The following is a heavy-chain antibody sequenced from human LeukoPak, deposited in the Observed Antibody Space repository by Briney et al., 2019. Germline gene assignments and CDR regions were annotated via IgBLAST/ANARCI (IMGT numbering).Heavy chain of an antibody. V-gene: IGHV1-69*04. J-gene: IGHJ4*02. CDR1: GGTFSSYA. Sequence: GSSVKVSCKASGGTFSSYAISWVRQAPGQGLEWMGRIIPILGIANYAQKFQGRVTITADKSTSTAYMELSSLRSEDTAVYYCAKVSSSWYQSSHFDYWGQGTLVTVSS. D-gene: IGHD6-13*01. CDR2: IIPILGIA. CDR3: AKVSSSWYQSSHFDY.